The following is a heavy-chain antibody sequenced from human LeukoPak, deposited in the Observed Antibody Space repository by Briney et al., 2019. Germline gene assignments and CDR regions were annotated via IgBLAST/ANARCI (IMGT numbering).Heavy chain of an antibody. J-gene: IGHJ5*02. D-gene: IGHD2-2*01. Sequence: GGSLRLSCKTSGFRFSSSWMSWVRQAPGKGLEWVANIKRDGSEKTYIDSVKGRFTISRDNAKNSLYLQMNSLRVEDTAVYYCARDPGEDCSSIICSWGQGTRVIVSS. CDR1: GFRFSSSW. CDR3: ARDPGEDCSSIICS. V-gene: IGHV3-7*01. CDR2: IKRDGSEK.